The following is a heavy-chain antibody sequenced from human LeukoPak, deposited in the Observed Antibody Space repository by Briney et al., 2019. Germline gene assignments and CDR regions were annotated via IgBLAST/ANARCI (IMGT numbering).Heavy chain of an antibody. V-gene: IGHV5-51*01. CDR3: ARGAAGTIPDYYYFGMDI. D-gene: IGHD1-7*01. CDR2: IYPGDSDP. J-gene: IGHJ6*02. Sequence: GESLKISCKGSGYRFTDYWIGWVRQMPGKGLEWMGIIYPGDSDPRYSPSFQGQVTISADKSINTAHLQWSSLKASDTAMYYCARGAAGTIPDYYYFGMDIWGQGTTVTVSS. CDR1: GYRFTDYW.